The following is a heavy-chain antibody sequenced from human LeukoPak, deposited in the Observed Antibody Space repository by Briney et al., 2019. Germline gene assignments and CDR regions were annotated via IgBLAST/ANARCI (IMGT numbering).Heavy chain of an antibody. D-gene: IGHD2-15*01. CDR1: GGSISSYY. V-gene: IGHV4-59*08. CDR2: ISDIGSI. J-gene: IGHJ4*02. Sequence: SETLSLTCTVSGGSISSYYWSWIRQPPGKGLEWIAYISDIGSINYNPSLKSRVTISLDTSKNQFSLKLSSVTAADTAVYYCAGHHPRNIVDFWGQGTLVTVSS. CDR3: AGHHPRNIVDF.